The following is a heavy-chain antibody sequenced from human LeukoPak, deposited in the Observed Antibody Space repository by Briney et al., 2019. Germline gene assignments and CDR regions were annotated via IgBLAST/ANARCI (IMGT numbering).Heavy chain of an antibody. V-gene: IGHV1-2*06. J-gene: IGHJ5*02. CDR2: INPNSGGT. CDR3: ARAPYSGRGFDP. Sequence: MHWVRQAPGQGLEWMGRINPNSGGTNYAQKFQGRVTMTRDTSISTAYMELSRPRSDDTAVYYCARAPYSGRGFDPWGQGTLVTVSS. D-gene: IGHD1-26*01.